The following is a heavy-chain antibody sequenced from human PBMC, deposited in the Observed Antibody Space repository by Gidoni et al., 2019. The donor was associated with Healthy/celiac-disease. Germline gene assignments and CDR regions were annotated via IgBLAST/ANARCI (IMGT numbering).Heavy chain of an antibody. D-gene: IGHD6-13*01. CDR3: ARDPGGGSSCSDY. CDR2: ISSSSSYI. J-gene: IGHJ4*02. CDR1: GFTFSSYS. V-gene: IGHV3-21*01. Sequence: EVQLVESGGGLVKPGGSLRLSCAASGFTFSSYSMNWVRQAPGKGLEWVSSISSSSSYIYYADSVKGRFTISRDNAKNSLYLQMNSLRAEDTAVYYCARDPGGGSSCSDYWGQGTLVTVSS.